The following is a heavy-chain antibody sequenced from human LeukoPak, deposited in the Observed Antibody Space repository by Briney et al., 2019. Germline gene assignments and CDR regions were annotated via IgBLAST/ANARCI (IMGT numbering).Heavy chain of an antibody. CDR3: ARESYSGNYYGVFDY. V-gene: IGHV4-59*01. J-gene: IGHJ4*02. CDR1: GDSISSYY. CDR2: ISYSGST. Sequence: PSGTLSLTCTVSGDSISSYYWSWIRQPPGKGLEWIGYISYSGSTNYNPSLKSRVTISVDTSKNQFSLKLSSVTAADTAVYYCARESYSGNYYGVFDYWGQGTLVTVSS. D-gene: IGHD1-26*01.